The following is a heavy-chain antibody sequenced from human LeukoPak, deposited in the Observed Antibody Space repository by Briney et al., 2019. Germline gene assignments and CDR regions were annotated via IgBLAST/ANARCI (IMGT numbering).Heavy chain of an antibody. J-gene: IGHJ4*02. Sequence: SETLSLTCAVSGGSISSSSYYWGWNRQPPGKGLEWIGSIYYSGSTYYNPSLKSRVTISVDTSKNQFSLKLSSVTAADTAVYYCARVVPNEYYFDYWGQGTLVTVSS. V-gene: IGHV4-39*01. D-gene: IGHD1-1*01. CDR2: IYYSGST. CDR3: ARVVPNEYYFDY. CDR1: GGSISSSSYY.